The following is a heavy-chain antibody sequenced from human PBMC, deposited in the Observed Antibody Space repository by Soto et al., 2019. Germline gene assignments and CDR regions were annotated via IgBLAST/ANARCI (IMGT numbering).Heavy chain of an antibody. J-gene: IGHJ4*02. V-gene: IGHV4-30-4*01. Sequence: QVQLQESGPGLVKPSQTLSLTCTVSGGSISSGDYYWSWIRQPPGKGLEWIGYIYYSGSTYYNPALKSRDTRSVDPSKNQFSLKLSSVTAADTAVYYCARVGDRAMAVSDWGQGTLVTVSS. CDR3: ARVGDRAMAVSD. D-gene: IGHD5-18*01. CDR1: GGSISSGDYY. CDR2: IYYSGST.